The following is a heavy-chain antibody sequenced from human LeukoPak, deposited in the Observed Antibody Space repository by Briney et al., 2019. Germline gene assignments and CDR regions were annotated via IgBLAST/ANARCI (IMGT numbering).Heavy chain of an antibody. CDR3: AREKVTTWGNWFDP. CDR1: GFTFSSYA. J-gene: IGHJ5*02. CDR2: ITSSSLYE. D-gene: IGHD4-17*01. Sequence: GGSLRLSCAASGFTFSSYAMSWVRQAPGKGLEWISSITSSSLYEYYADSVKGRFIISRDNVNNTVYLQMNSLRPEDTAIYYCAREKVTTWGNWFDPWGQGTLVTVSS. V-gene: IGHV3-21*04.